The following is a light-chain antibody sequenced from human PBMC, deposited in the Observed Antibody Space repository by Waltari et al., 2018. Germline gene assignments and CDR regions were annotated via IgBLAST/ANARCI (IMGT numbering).Light chain of an antibody. J-gene: IGKJ4*01. CDR1: QDIGTS. CDR3: QEFYGSLSRT. V-gene: IGKV1-NL1*01. CDR2: VAS. Sequence: DIQMTQSPSSLSASVGDTITITCRASQDIGTSLAWYQQKPGEAPKLLVFVASRLQGGVLSRFSGNGSGTDFSLTIRSLQPEDFATYYCQEFYGSLSRTFGGGTKVDIK.